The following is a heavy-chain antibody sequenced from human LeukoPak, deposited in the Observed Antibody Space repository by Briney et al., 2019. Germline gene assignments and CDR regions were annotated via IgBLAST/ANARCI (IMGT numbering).Heavy chain of an antibody. Sequence: QSGGSLRLSCAASGFTLSSYAMSWVRQAPGKGLEWVSAISVSGNTYHADSVKGRFTISRDSSKNTLYLQMNRLRAEDAAVYYCAKAPVTTCSGAYSYPFDYWGQGTLVTVSS. V-gene: IGHV3-23*01. CDR1: GFTLSSYA. D-gene: IGHD2-15*01. J-gene: IGHJ4*02. CDR2: ISVSGNT. CDR3: AKAPVTTCSGAYSYPFDY.